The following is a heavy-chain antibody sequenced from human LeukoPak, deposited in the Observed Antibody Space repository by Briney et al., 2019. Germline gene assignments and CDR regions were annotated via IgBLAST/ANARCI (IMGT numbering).Heavy chain of an antibody. D-gene: IGHD2-15*01. CDR2: FYHFGST. CDR1: GYSISSGDY. CDR3: ARSTRWTVFEF. V-gene: IGHV4-38-2*01. J-gene: IGHJ4*02. Sequence: SETLSLTCAAPGYSISSGDYWGWIRPPPGKDLEWIRSFYHFGSTYYDPSLKSRVTISVDMSKTQSSLKLSSVTAADTAVYYCARSTRWTVFEFWGQGILVTVSS.